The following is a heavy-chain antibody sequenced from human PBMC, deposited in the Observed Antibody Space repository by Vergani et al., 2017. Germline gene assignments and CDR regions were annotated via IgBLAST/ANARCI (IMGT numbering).Heavy chain of an antibody. CDR1: GYTLTELS. J-gene: IGHJ2*01. V-gene: IGHV1-24*01. Sequence: QVQLVQSGAEVKKPGASVKVSCKVSGYTLTELSMHWVRQAPGKGLEWMGGFDPEDGETIYAQKFQGRVTMTEDTSTDTAYMELSSLRSEDTAVYYCATAQDYYDSSGYPWYFDLWGRGTLVTVSS. CDR3: ATAQDYYDSSGYPWYFDL. D-gene: IGHD3-22*01. CDR2: FDPEDGET.